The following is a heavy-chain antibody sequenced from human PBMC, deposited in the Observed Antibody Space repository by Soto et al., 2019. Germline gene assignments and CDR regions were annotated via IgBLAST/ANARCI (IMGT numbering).Heavy chain of an antibody. CDR3: ARDKGTTGYYYRMDV. CDR2: INPNSGGT. CDR1: GYTFTGYY. D-gene: IGHD1-7*01. Sequence: GASVKVSCKASGYTFTGYYMHWVRQAPGQGLEWMGWINPNSGGTNYAQKFQGWVTMTRDTSISTAYMELSRLRSDDTAVYYCARDKGTTGYYYRMDVWGQGTTVTVSS. J-gene: IGHJ6*02. V-gene: IGHV1-2*04.